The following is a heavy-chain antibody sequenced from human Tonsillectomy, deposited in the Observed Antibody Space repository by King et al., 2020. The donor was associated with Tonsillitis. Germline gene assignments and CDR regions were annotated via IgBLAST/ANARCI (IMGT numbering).Heavy chain of an antibody. D-gene: IGHD3-22*01. CDR1: GFTFNNYD. V-gene: IGHV3-30*18. CDR2: ISFDESNK. Sequence: VQLVESGGGVAQPGRSLRLSCAASGFTFNNYDIHWVRQAPGKGLEWVAVISFDESNKYYADSVKGRFTISRDNSKNTLYLQMNSLRAEDTAVYYCAKDLGDFYDSSGYFDYWGQGTPVTVSS. CDR3: AKDLGDFYDSSGYFDY. J-gene: IGHJ4*02.